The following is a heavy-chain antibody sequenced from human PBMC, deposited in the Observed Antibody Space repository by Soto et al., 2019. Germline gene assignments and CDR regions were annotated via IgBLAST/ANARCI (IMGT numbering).Heavy chain of an antibody. J-gene: IGHJ3*02. Sequence: GESLKISCKGSGYSFTSYWIGWVRQMPGKGLEWMGIIYPGDSDTRYSPSFQGQVTISADKSISTAYLQWSSLKASDTAMYYCARRSRMVRGVISPRGAFDIWGQGTMVTVSS. CDR1: GYSFTSYW. CDR3: ARRSRMVRGVISPRGAFDI. D-gene: IGHD3-10*01. CDR2: IYPGDSDT. V-gene: IGHV5-51*01.